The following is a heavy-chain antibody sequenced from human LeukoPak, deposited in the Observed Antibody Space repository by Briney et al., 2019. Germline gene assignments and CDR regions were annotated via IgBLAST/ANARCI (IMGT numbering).Heavy chain of an antibody. D-gene: IGHD3-16*01. Sequence: ASVKVSCKVSGYTLTELSMHWVRQAPGKGLEWMGGFDPEDGETIYAQKFQGRVTMTEDTSTDTAYMELSRLRSDDTAVYYCARVHPLWRDAFDIWGQGTMVTVSS. J-gene: IGHJ3*02. V-gene: IGHV1-24*01. CDR1: GYTLTELS. CDR3: ARVHPLWRDAFDI. CDR2: FDPEDGET.